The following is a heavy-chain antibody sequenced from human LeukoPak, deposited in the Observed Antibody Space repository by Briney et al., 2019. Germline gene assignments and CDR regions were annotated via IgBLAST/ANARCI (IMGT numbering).Heavy chain of an antibody. CDR2: ISGSGGST. J-gene: IGHJ4*02. CDR3: AKDLQLYCTNGVCYTPYFDY. V-gene: IGHV3-23*01. D-gene: IGHD2-8*01. CDR1: GFSFSSYA. Sequence: GGSLRLSCAASGFSFSSYAMSWVRQAPGKGLEWVSAISGSGGSTYYADSVKGRFTISRDNSKNTLYLQMNSLRAEDTAVYYCAKDLQLYCTNGVCYTPYFDYWGQGTLVTVSS.